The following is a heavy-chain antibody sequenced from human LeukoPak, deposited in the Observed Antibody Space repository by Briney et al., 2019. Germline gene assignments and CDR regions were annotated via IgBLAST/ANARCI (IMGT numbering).Heavy chain of an antibody. Sequence: GGSLRLSCAASRFTFSSYGMHWVRQAPGKGLEWVAFIRYDGSNKYYADSVKGRFTISRDNSKNTLYLQMNSLRAEDTAVYYCASHKGATWALGYWGQGTLVTVSS. CDR1: RFTFSSYG. J-gene: IGHJ4*02. D-gene: IGHD1-26*01. V-gene: IGHV3-30*02. CDR2: IRYDGSNK. CDR3: ASHKGATWALGY.